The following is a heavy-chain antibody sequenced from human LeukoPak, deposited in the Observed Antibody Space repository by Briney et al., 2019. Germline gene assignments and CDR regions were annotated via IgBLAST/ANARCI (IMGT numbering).Heavy chain of an antibody. V-gene: IGHV3-30*14. CDR2: ISYDGSNK. CDR1: GFTFSNYA. D-gene: IGHD6-13*01. Sequence: GRSLRLSCAASGFTFSNYAMHWVRQAPGKGLEWVAVISYDGSNKYYADSVKGRFTISRDNSKNTLHLQMNSLRAEDTAVYYCARGIFTGYSSSWSWGGLDYWGQGTLVTVSS. CDR3: ARGIFTGYSSSWSWGGLDY. J-gene: IGHJ4*02.